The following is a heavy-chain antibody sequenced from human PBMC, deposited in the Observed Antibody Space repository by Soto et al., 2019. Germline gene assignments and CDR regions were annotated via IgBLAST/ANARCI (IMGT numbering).Heavy chain of an antibody. D-gene: IGHD6-6*01. CDR2: IYYSGST. CDR1: GGSISSYY. CDR3: ARRGGYSSSLWYFAY. J-gene: IGHJ4*02. Sequence: SETLSLTCTVSGGSISSYYWSWIRQPPGKGLEWIGYIYYSGSTNYNPSLKSRVTISVDTSKNQFSLKLSSVTAADTAVYYCARRGGYSSSLWYFAYWGQGTLVTVSS. V-gene: IGHV4-59*01.